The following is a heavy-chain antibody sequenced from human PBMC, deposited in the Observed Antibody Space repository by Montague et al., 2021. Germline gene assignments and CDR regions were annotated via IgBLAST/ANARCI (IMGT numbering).Heavy chain of an antibody. CDR3: ARGSRPHYDFWTGYSPYFDS. J-gene: IGHJ4*02. V-gene: IGHV4-34*01. CDR1: GGSFSANY. CDR2: IYHSGRT. D-gene: IGHD3-3*01. Sequence: SETLSLTCAVYGGSFSANYWRWIRQPPGKGLEWIGEIYHSGRTNYNPSFKSRVSMSVDTSKNQFSLKLSSVTAADTAMYFCARGSRPHYDFWTGYSPYFDSWGQGTLVTVSS.